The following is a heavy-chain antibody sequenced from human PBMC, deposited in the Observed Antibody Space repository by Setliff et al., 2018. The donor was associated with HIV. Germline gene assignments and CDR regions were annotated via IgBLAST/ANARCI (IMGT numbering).Heavy chain of an antibody. Sequence: GGSLRLSCATSGFTFSDSAMHWVRQASGKGLEWVGRIRSIANSHATTYAASVKGRFTISRDDSKNTAYLQMDRLRTEDTAVYYCARAYNVYDYRFDSSGYDYWGQGTLVTVSS. V-gene: IGHV3-73*01. D-gene: IGHD3-22*01. CDR2: IRSIANSHAT. J-gene: IGHJ4*02. CDR3: ARAYNVYDYRFDSSGYDY. CDR1: GFTFSDSA.